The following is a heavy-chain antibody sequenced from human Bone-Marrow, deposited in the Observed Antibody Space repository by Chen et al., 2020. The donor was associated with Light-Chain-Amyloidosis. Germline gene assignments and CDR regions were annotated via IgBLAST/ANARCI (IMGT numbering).Heavy chain of an antibody. J-gene: IGHJ4*02. CDR3: VRDYYASIDS. V-gene: IGHV3-7*05. CDR1: GFTFSTSW. Sequence: EVQLVESGGGLVQPGGSLRLSCVASGFTFSTSWKAGVRQAPGKGLEWVANIKKDGSEKYYVDSVKGRFTMSRDNAKNSMSLQMNSLRAEDTAIYYCVRDYYASIDSWGQGTLVTVSS. CDR2: IKKDGSEK. D-gene: IGHD3-10*01.